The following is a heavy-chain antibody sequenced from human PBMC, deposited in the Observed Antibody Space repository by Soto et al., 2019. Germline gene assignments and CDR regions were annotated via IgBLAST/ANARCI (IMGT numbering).Heavy chain of an antibody. V-gene: IGHV5-10-1*01. CDR1: GYSFTSYW. Sequence: PGESLKISCKGSGYSFTSYWISWVRQMPGKGLEWMGRIDPSDSYTNYSPSFQGRVTISADKSISTAYLQWSSLKASDTAMYYCARQIGYSYGYGSSGAFDIWGQGTMVTVSS. J-gene: IGHJ3*02. CDR3: ARQIGYSYGYGSSGAFDI. CDR2: IDPSDSYT. D-gene: IGHD5-18*01.